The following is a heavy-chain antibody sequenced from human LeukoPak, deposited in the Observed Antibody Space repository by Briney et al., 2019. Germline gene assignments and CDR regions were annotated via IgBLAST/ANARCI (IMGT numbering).Heavy chain of an antibody. CDR1: GYTFTVYY. CDR3: ARGYCSGGSCYSLGY. D-gene: IGHD2-15*01. J-gene: IGHJ4*02. CDR2: INPNSGGT. Sequence: ASVTVSCTASGYTFTVYYMHWVRQAPGQGLEWMGWINPNSGGTNYAQKFQGRVTMTRDTSIRTAYMELSRLRSEDTAVYYCARGYCSGGSCYSLGYWGQGTLVTVSS. V-gene: IGHV1-2*02.